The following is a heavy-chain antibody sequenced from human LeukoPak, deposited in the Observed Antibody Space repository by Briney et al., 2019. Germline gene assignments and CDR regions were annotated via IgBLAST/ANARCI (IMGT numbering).Heavy chain of an antibody. D-gene: IGHD1-26*01. Sequence: GGSLRLSCAGSGFTFDDYAMNWVRQAPGKGLEWVSGISWNSNIIGYADSVKGRFTISRDNAKSSLYLQMNSLRAEDTALYYCAKGKWELVPGAFDIWGQGTMVTVSS. CDR2: ISWNSNII. CDR1: GFTFDDYA. J-gene: IGHJ3*02. V-gene: IGHV3-9*01. CDR3: AKGKWELVPGAFDI.